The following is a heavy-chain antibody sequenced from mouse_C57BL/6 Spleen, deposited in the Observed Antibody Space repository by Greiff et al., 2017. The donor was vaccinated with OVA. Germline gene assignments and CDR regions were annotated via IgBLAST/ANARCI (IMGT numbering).Heavy chain of an antibody. D-gene: IGHD1-1*01. CDR1: GYTFTSYW. CDR2: IDPSDSYT. V-gene: IGHV1-69*01. Sequence: VQLQQPGAELVMPGASVKLSCKASGYTFTSYWMHWVKQRPGQGLEWIGEIDPSDSYTNYNQKFKGKSTLTVDKSSRTAYMQLSSLTSEDSAVYYWASPIYYYGSSPYFDVWGTGTTVTVSS. J-gene: IGHJ1*03. CDR3: ASPIYYYGSSPYFDV.